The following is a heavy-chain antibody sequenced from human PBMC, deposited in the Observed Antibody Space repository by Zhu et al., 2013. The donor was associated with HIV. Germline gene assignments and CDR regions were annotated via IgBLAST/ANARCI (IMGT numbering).Heavy chain of an antibody. CDR1: GGTFTHYA. CDR3: ARGRWDSNGYYSY. J-gene: IGHJ4*02. Sequence: QVRLVQSGPELKRPGSSIRVSCKASGGTFTHYAVNWVRQATGQGLEWMGWMNPKSDNAGYAQKFQGRVTMTRNISISTAYMELNSLTSEDTAVYYCARGRWDSNGYYSYWGQGTLVTVSS. D-gene: IGHD3-22*01. CDR2: MNPKSDNA. V-gene: IGHV1-8*01.